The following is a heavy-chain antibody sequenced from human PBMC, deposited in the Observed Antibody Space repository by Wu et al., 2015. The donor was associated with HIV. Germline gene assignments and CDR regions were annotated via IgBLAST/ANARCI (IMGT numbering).Heavy chain of an antibody. V-gene: IGHV1-2*02. J-gene: IGHJ4*02. CDR2: INPNRGGT. CDR1: GYTFSDYY. Sequence: GAEVKKPGASVMVSCTASGYTFSDYYIYWVRQAPGQGPEWMGWINPNRGGTKYAQKFQDRVTMTRDTAVSTAYMELNSLRSDDTAVYYCARLQSLSGFYSNADYWGQGTLVAVSS. D-gene: IGHD3-22*01. CDR3: ARLQSLSGFYSNADY.